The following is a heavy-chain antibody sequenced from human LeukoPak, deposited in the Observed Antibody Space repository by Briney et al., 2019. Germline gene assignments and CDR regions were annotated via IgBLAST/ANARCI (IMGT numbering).Heavy chain of an antibody. Sequence: PSETLSLTCAVYGGSFSGYYWSWIRQPPGKGLEWIGEINHSGSTNYSPSLKSRVTISVDTSKNQFSLKLSSVTAADTAVYYCARGLLTGYSSSWYVGSYNWFDPWGQGTLVTVSS. CDR3: ARGLLTGYSSSWYVGSYNWFDP. J-gene: IGHJ5*02. D-gene: IGHD6-13*01. CDR1: GGSFSGYY. CDR2: INHSGST. V-gene: IGHV4-34*01.